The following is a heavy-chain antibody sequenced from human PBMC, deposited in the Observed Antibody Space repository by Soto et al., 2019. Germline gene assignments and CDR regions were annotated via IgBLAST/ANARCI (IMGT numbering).Heavy chain of an antibody. V-gene: IGHV3-13*01. CDR1: GFTVSSYD. J-gene: IGHJ6*02. CDR2: IGTAGDT. CDR3: ARDQGPRITMVRGVIIPYGMDV. D-gene: IGHD3-10*01. Sequence: GGSLRLSCAASGFTVSSYDMHWVRQATGKGLEWVSAIGTAGDTYYPGSVKGRFTISRENAKNSLYLQMNSLRAEDTAVYYCARDQGPRITMVRGVIIPYGMDVWGQGTTVTVSS.